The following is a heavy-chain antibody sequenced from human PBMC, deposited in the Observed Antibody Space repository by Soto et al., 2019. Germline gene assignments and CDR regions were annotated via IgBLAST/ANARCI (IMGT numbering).Heavy chain of an antibody. Sequence: ASETLSLTCTVSGGSINNHYWSWIRQPPGKGQEWHGYVYYNEITNYNPYLKSRVTMSVDTSKNQFSLKLSSLTAADTALYYCARDGYYGKAYYYYYGMDVWGQGTTVTVSS. CDR1: GGSINNHY. V-gene: IGHV4-59*11. CDR2: VYYNEIT. CDR3: ARDGYYGKAYYYYYGMDV. D-gene: IGHD4-17*01. J-gene: IGHJ6*02.